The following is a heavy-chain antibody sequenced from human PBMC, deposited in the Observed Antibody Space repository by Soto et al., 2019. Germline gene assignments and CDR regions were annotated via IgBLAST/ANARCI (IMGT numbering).Heavy chain of an antibody. CDR1: GFTFTNYA. J-gene: IGHJ5*02. CDR2: ISAGGVST. Sequence: PGGSLRLSCATSGFTFTNYAMTWVRQGPGKGLEWVSSISAGGVSTYFADSVKGRFTISRDNSKNTLFLHVNSLRAEDTAVYYCAKMYRGYSGYIQSWGQGTLVTVSS. V-gene: IGHV3-23*01. D-gene: IGHD5-12*01. CDR3: AKMYRGYSGYIQS.